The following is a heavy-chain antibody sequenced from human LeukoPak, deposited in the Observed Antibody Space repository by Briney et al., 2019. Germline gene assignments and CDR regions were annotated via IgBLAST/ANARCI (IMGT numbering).Heavy chain of an antibody. CDR3: AKDGSELWSQLDAFDI. CDR1: GFTFSSYA. J-gene: IGHJ3*02. Sequence: TGGSLRLSCAASGFTFSSYAMSWVRQAPGKGLEWVSAISGSGGSTYYADSVKGRFTISRDNSKNTLYLQMNSLRAEDTAVYYCAKDGSELWSQLDAFDIWGQGTMVTVSS. CDR2: ISGSGGST. D-gene: IGHD3-10*01. V-gene: IGHV3-23*01.